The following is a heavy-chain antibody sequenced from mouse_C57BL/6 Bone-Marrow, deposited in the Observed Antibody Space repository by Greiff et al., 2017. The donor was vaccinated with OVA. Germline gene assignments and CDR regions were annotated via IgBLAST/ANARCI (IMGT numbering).Heavy chain of an antibody. CDR1: GYSITSCYY. J-gene: IGHJ2*01. V-gene: IGHV3-6*01. CDR2: ISYDGSN. CDR3: ARKELTGTFFDY. Sequence: VQLKESGPGLVKPSQSLSLTCSVTGYSITSCYYWNWIRQFPGNKLEWMGNISYDGSNNYNPSLKNRISITRDTSKNQFFLKLNSVTTEDTATYYCARKELTGTFFDYWGQGTTLTVSS. D-gene: IGHD4-1*01.